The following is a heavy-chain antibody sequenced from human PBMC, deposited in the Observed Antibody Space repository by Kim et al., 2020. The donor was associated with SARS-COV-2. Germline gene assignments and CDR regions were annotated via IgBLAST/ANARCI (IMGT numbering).Heavy chain of an antibody. V-gene: IGHV4-59*08. J-gene: IGHJ4*02. CDR2: IYYSGST. D-gene: IGHD2-21*01. CDR1: GGSISSYY. Sequence: SETLSLTCTVSGGSISSYYWSWIRQPPGKGLEWIGYIYYSGSTNYNPSLKSRVTISVDTSKNQFSLKLSSVTAADTAVYYCARGGGYSPFDYWGQGTLVT. CDR3: ARGGGYSPFDY.